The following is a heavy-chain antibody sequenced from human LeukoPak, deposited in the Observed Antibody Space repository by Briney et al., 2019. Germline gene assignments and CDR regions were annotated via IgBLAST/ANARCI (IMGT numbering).Heavy chain of an antibody. D-gene: IGHD4-23*01. CDR3: ASDYGANSGY. J-gene: IGHJ4*02. CDR1: GVSITTSNYY. Sequence: SETLSLTCTVPGVSITTSNYYWAWMTQPPGKGMEWIGSIYCSGSAYYNPSLKSRVSMSVDTSKNQFSLKVTSVTAADTGVYYCASDYGANSGYWGQGTLVTVSS. V-gene: IGHV4-39*01. CDR2: IYCSGSA.